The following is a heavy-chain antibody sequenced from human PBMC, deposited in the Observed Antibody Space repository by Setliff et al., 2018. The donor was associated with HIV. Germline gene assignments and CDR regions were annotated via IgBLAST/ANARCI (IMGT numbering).Heavy chain of an antibody. CDR3: ASAYDYYMDV. Sequence: ASVKVSCKASGYTFTSYAISWVRQAPGQGLEWMAWISPNSGYTLFAQKFQGRVTITADKSTSTAYMELSSLKSEDTAIYYCASAYDYYMDVWGKGTTVTVSS. CDR2: ISPNSGYT. CDR1: GYTFTSYA. J-gene: IGHJ6*03. V-gene: IGHV1-18*01.